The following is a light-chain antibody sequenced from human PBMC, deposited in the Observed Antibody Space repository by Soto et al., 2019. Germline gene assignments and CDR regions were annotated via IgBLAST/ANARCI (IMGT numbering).Light chain of an antibody. CDR1: QSVRSN. CDR2: RAS. V-gene: IGKV3-15*01. Sequence: ELVMTQSPGTLSVSPGERAALSCRASQSVRSNLAWYQQKRGQPPRLLIYRASTRATGIPARFSGSGSGTEFTLTISSLQSEDFAVYYCQQYENWSFSFGQGTKVEI. J-gene: IGKJ2*01. CDR3: QQYENWSFS.